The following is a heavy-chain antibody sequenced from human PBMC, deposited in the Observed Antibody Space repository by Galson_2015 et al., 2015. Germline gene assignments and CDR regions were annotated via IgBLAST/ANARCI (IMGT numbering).Heavy chain of an antibody. CDR1: GFTFDDYA. CDR3: AKDHSPIYYSVTGFEGDAVDI. Sequence: SLRLSCAASGFTFDDYAMHWVRQAPGKGLEWVSGISWNRGSIGYADSVKGRFTISRDNAKNSLYLQMNSLRAEDTALYYCAKDHSPIYYSVTGFEGDAVDIWGQGTLVTVSS. V-gene: IGHV3-9*01. CDR2: ISWNRGSI. D-gene: IGHD3-9*01. J-gene: IGHJ4*02.